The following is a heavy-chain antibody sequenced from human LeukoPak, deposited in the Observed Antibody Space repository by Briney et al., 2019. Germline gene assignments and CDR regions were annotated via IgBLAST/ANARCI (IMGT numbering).Heavy chain of an antibody. CDR3: ARDKEAADDFWSGYYPL. Sequence: PGGSLRLSCAASGFIFSSYWMGWVRQAPGKGLEWVANIKRDGSERYYVDSVKGRFTISRDNAQNSLYLQMNSLRDEDTGVYYCARDKEAADDFWSGYYPLWGQGTLVTVSS. CDR1: GFIFSSYW. V-gene: IGHV3-7*01. J-gene: IGHJ4*02. D-gene: IGHD3-3*01. CDR2: IKRDGSER.